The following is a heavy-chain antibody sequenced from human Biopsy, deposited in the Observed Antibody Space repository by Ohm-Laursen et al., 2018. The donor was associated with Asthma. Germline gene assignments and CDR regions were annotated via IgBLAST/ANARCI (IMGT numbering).Heavy chain of an antibody. Sequence: SLRLSCAASGFTFNSYGMHWVRQAPGKGLEWVAVISYDGRNKYYGDSVKGRFTISRDNSKNTVYLQMNSLREEDTAVYYCVRDGTDDAFDIWGQGTVVSVSS. CDR1: GFTFNSYG. J-gene: IGHJ3*02. CDR2: ISYDGRNK. V-gene: IGHV3-30*03. CDR3: VRDGTDDAFDI. D-gene: IGHD1-1*01.